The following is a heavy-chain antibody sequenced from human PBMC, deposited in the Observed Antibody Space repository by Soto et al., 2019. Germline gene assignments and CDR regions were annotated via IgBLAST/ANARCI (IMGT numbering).Heavy chain of an antibody. CDR2: INHTGGT. D-gene: IGHD3-3*01. CDR3: ATRITVFGLLIPPFDP. Sequence: XGTLSLTCAVYGGSVNGYYWNWIRQPPGKGLVWIGEINHTGGTHYNPSLKSRVTMSVDTSKNQFSLRLSSVTAADTAIYYCATRITVFGLLIPPFDPWGQGTQVTVSS. CDR1: GGSVNGYY. J-gene: IGHJ5*02. V-gene: IGHV4-34*01.